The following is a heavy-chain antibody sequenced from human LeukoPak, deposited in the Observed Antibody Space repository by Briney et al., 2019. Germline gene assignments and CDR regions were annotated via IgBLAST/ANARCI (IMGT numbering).Heavy chain of an antibody. CDR3: ARDLVLAARSFDY. CDR1: GFTFSSYA. CDR2: ISSSSSYI. J-gene: IGHJ4*02. Sequence: PGGSLRLSCAASGFTFSSYAVSWVRQAPGKGLEWVSSISSSSSYIYYADSVKGRFTISRDNAKNSLYLQMNSLRAEDTAVYYCARDLVLAARSFDYWGQGTLVTVSS. V-gene: IGHV3-21*01. D-gene: IGHD6-6*01.